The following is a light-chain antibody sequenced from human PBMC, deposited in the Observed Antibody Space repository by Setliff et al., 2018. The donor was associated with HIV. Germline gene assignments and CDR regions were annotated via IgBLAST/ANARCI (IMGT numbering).Light chain of an antibody. CDR1: TPNIGSNV. CDR2: SNN. V-gene: IGLV1-44*01. CDR3: GTWDDTVNGYV. J-gene: IGLJ1*01. Sequence: QSALTQPPSASGTPGQRVTNSCSGSTPNIGSNVVSWYQHLPGAAPKLLIYSNNQRLSGAPDVFSGSKSGTSASLAIRGLQCEDEGDYYFGTWDDTVNGYVFGTGAKVTVL.